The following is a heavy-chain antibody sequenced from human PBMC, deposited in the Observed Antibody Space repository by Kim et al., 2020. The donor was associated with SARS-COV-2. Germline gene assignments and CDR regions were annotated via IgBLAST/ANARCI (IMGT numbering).Heavy chain of an antibody. Sequence: GGSLRLSCAASGFTFSSYAMSWVRQAPGKGLEWVSAISGSGVSRFYTDSVKGRFTISRDNSKHTLYLQMNSLRAEDTAVYYCAKGGIYYYYGMDVWGQGTTVTVSS. D-gene: IGHD5-12*01. V-gene: IGHV3-23*01. J-gene: IGHJ6*02. CDR3: AKGGIYYYYGMDV. CDR2: ISGSGVSR. CDR1: GFTFSSYA.